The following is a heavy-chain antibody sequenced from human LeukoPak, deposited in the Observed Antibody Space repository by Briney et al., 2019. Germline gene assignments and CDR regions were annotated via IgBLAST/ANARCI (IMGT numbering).Heavy chain of an antibody. V-gene: IGHV3-30*02. CDR2: IWYDGSNK. CDR3: AKGLAGTQAFDY. D-gene: IGHD6-19*01. CDR1: GFTFSSYG. Sequence: PGGSLRLSCAASGFTFSSYGMHWVRQAPGKGLEWVAVIWYDGSNKYYADSVKGRFTISRDNSKNTLYLQMNSLRAEDTAVYYCAKGLAGTQAFDYWGQGTLVTVSS. J-gene: IGHJ4*02.